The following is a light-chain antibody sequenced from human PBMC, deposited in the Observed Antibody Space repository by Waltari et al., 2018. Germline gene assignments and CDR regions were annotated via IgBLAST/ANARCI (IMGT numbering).Light chain of an antibody. CDR3: QQSYTTPTWT. Sequence: DIQMTQSPSSLSASVGDRVTITCRASRNIGDYLHWYQQKPGKAPRPLIYTASSLQRGVPSRFSGSGSGTDFSLTISSLQPEDFATYYCQQSYTTPTWTFGPGTTVETK. J-gene: IGKJ1*01. CDR1: RNIGDY. CDR2: TAS. V-gene: IGKV1-39*01.